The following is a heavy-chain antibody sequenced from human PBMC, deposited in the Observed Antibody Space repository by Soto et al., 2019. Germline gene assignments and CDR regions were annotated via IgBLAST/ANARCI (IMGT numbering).Heavy chain of an antibody. CDR2: ISHDGRNK. CDR1: GFTFSDYA. V-gene: IGHV3-30*04. D-gene: IGHD3-22*01. J-gene: IGHJ4*02. CDR3: AREVHYSSSY. Sequence: QVQLVESGGGVVQPGRSLRLSCPASGFTFSDYAMHWVRQAPGKGLEWVALISHDGRNKYYAESVKGRFTISRDISKNTLFLEMNSLRNEDTAVYFCAREVHYSSSYWGQGTLVTVSS.